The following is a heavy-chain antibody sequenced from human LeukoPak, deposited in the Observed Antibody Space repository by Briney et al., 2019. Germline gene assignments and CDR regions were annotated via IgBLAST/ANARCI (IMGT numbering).Heavy chain of an antibody. CDR1: GVTFSSNA. CDR3: AKEGRIVGSTTYYFDY. V-gene: IGHV3-23*01. J-gene: IGHJ4*02. CDR2: ISGSGYST. D-gene: IGHD1-26*01. Sequence: GGSLILSCAASGVTFSSNAMGWVRQAPGKGLEWVSAISGSGYSTYYGDSVKGRFTISRDNSKNTLYLQMNSLRAEDTAVYYCAKEGRIVGSTTYYFDYWGQGTLVTVSS.